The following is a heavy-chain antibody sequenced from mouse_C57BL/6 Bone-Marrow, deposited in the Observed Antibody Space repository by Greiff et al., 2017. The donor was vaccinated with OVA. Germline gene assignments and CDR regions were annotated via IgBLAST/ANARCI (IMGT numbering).Heavy chain of an antibody. V-gene: IGHV2-2*01. CDR3: ARSYYYGPYWYFDV. D-gene: IGHD1-1*01. CDR1: GFSLTSYG. J-gene: IGHJ1*03. CDR2: IWSGGST. Sequence: VHLVESGPGLVQPSQSLSITCTVSGFSLTSYGVHWVRQSPGKGLEWLGVIWSGGSTDYNAAFISRLSISKDNSKSQVFFKMNSLQADDTAIYYCARSYYYGPYWYFDVWGTGTTVTVSS.